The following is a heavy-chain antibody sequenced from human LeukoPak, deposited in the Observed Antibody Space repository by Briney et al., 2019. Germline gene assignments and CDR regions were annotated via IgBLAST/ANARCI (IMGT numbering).Heavy chain of an antibody. J-gene: IGHJ4*02. Sequence: ASVKVSCKASGGTFTGYYVHWLRQAPGQGLTWMGWINPNSGGTDYAQQYQGRVTLTRDTSISTAYMELSSLTSDDSAVYYCARAFFNSGFGYWGQGTLATVSS. CDR2: INPNSGGT. V-gene: IGHV1-2*02. CDR3: ARAFFNSGFGY. CDR1: GGTFTGYY. D-gene: IGHD3-3*02.